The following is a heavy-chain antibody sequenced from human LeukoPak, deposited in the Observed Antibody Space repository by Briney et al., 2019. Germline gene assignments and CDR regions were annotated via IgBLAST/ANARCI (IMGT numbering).Heavy chain of an antibody. Sequence: SETLSLTCAVYGGSFSGYYWSWIRQPPGKGLEWIGEINHSGSTNYNPSLKSRVTISVDTSKNQFSLKLSSVTAADTAVYYCARGARDIVVLPAAKPWFDPWGQGTLVTVSS. CDR1: GGSFSGYY. J-gene: IGHJ5*02. V-gene: IGHV4-34*01. CDR2: INHSGST. D-gene: IGHD2-2*01. CDR3: ARGARDIVVLPAAKPWFDP.